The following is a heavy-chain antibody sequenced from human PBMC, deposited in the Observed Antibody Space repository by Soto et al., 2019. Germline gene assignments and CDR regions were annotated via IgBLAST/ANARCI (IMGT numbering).Heavy chain of an antibody. CDR2: IIPIFGTA. CDR3: ARGPLTGYGIDYYYYGMDV. Sequence: QVQLVQSGAEVKKPGSSVKVSCKASGGTFSSYAISWVRQAPGQGLEWMGGIIPIFGTANYAQKFQGRVTIPADESTSTAYMELSSLRSEDTAVYYCARGPLTGYGIDYYYYGMDVWGQGTTVTVSS. J-gene: IGHJ6*02. D-gene: IGHD3-9*01. V-gene: IGHV1-69*01. CDR1: GGTFSSYA.